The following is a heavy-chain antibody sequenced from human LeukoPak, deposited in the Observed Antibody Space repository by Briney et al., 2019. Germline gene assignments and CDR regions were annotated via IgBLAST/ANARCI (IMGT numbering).Heavy chain of an antibody. CDR3: ARDLREKDY. CDR2: ISPDGKTI. D-gene: IGHD4-17*01. J-gene: IGHJ4*02. CDR1: GFTFSRYW. V-gene: IGHV3-74*01. Sequence: GGSLRLSCAASGFTFSRYWMHWVRQAPGKGLVWVSRISPDGKTINYAASVKGGFTVSRDNAKNTLYLQMNSLRAEDTAVYYCARDLREKDYWGQGTLVTVSS.